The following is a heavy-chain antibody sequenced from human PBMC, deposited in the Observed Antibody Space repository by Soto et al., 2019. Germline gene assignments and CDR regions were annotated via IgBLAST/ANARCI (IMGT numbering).Heavy chain of an antibody. CDR3: VRTRLVVAAATREAY. V-gene: IGHV3-74*01. CDR2: INSDGSST. CDR1: GFSFSSYW. D-gene: IGHD2-15*01. Sequence: EVQLVESGGGLVQPGGSLRLSCAASGFSFSSYWMHWVRQAPGKGLVWVSRINSDGSSTSYADSVKGRFTISRDNAKNTLYRQRNSLRAEDTAVYYCVRTRLVVAAATREAYWGQGTLVTVSS. J-gene: IGHJ4*02.